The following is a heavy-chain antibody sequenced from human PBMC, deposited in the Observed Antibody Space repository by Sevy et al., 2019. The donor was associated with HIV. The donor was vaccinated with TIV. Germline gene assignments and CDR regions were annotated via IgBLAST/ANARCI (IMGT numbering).Heavy chain of an antibody. CDR3: ATVLGAGAAGAFEI. D-gene: IGHD1-26*01. J-gene: IGHJ3*02. V-gene: IGHV3-15*01. CDR1: GFSFKNVW. CDR2: AKRKSDGGSI. Sequence: GGSLRLSCAGSGFSFKNVWMTWVRQTPGKGLEWVGPAKRKSDGGSIDYGSPVNGRFTISRDDSKDMLYLQMSSLKTEDTGVYYCATVLGAGAAGAFEIWGLGTMVTVSS.